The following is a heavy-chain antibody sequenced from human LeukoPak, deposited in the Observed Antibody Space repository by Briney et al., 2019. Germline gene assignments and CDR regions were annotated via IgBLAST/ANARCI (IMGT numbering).Heavy chain of an antibody. CDR2: TYYRSKWYT. Sequence: KPSQTLSLTCAISGDSISSNNAAWTWIRQSPSRGLEWLGRTYYRSKWYTDYAISVKSRITINPDTSKNQFSLKVNSVTAADTAVYYCARRPYHYDIIGPIWGRGTMVTVSS. D-gene: IGHD3-22*01. CDR3: ARRPYHYDIIGPI. CDR1: GDSISSNNAA. V-gene: IGHV6-1*01. J-gene: IGHJ3*02.